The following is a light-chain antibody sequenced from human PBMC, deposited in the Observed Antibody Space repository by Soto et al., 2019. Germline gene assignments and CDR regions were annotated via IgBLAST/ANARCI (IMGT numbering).Light chain of an antibody. CDR2: GAS. CDR3: QQYTKWPR. Sequence: EIVMTQSPATLSVSPGERATLSCRASQSVGSNLAWYQQKPGQAPRLLIYGASTRANGIPARFSGTGSGTEFTLTISRLQSDDFALYYCQQYTKWPRFGRGTKVDIK. V-gene: IGKV3-15*01. J-gene: IGKJ3*01. CDR1: QSVGSN.